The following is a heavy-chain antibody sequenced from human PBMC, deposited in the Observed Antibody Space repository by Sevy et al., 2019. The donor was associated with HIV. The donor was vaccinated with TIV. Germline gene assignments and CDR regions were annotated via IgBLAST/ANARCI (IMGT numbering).Heavy chain of an antibody. D-gene: IGHD3-9*01. CDR2: IFNDGINK. Sequence: GGSLRLSCAASGFIFSRYGMHWVRQAPGKGLEWVAAIFNDGINKYFAGSVKGRFTISRDNSKNTLYLEMNSLRAEDTAVYYCARESGRDWYLDYWGQGTLVTVSS. V-gene: IGHV3-33*01. CDR1: GFIFSRYG. CDR3: ARESGRDWYLDY. J-gene: IGHJ4*02.